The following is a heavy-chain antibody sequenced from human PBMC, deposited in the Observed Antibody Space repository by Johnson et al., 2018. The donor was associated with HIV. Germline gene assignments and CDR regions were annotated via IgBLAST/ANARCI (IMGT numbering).Heavy chain of an antibody. Sequence: QVQLVESGGGLVQPGGSLRLSCAASGFTFSNYWMSWVRQAPGKGLEWVAVMSYDGINKYYADSVKGRFTISRDNSKNTLYLQMNSLRPEDTAVYYCARDSSNSFRFEMYAFDIWGKGTMVTVSS. CDR3: ARDSSNSFRFEMYAFDI. J-gene: IGHJ3*02. D-gene: IGHD5-24*01. V-gene: IGHV3-30-3*01. CDR2: MSYDGINK. CDR1: GFTFSNYW.